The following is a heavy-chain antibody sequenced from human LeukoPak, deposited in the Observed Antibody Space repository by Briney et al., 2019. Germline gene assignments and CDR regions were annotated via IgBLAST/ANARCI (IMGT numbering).Heavy chain of an antibody. V-gene: IGHV7-4-1*02. CDR2: INTNTGNP. CDR1: GYTFTSYA. D-gene: IGHD1-26*01. J-gene: IGHJ4*02. CDR3: ARVTRIVGATAFDY. Sequence: WASVKVSFKASGYTFTSYAMNWVRQAPGQGREWMGWINTNTGNPTYAQGFTGRFVFSLDTSVSTAYLQISSLKAEDTAVYYCARVTRIVGATAFDYWGQGTLVTVSS.